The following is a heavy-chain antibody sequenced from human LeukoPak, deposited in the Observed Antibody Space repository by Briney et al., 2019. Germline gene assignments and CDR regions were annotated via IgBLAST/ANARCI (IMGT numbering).Heavy chain of an antibody. Sequence: SETLSLTCAVYGGSFSGYYWSWIRQPPGKGLEWIGEINHSGSTNYNPSLKSRVTISVDTSKNQFSLKLSSVTAADTAVYYCAREGSSSWDDAFDTWGQGTMVTVSS. V-gene: IGHV4-34*01. D-gene: IGHD6-13*01. CDR1: GGSFSGYY. CDR3: AREGSSSWDDAFDT. J-gene: IGHJ3*02. CDR2: INHSGST.